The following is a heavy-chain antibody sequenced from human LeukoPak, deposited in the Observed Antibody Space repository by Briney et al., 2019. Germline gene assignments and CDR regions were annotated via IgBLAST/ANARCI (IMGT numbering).Heavy chain of an antibody. CDR1: GFTFSSYA. J-gene: IGHJ3*01. CDR3: ARDPLYSSGF. V-gene: IGHV3-30-3*01. CDR2: ISYDGSNK. D-gene: IGHD6-19*01. Sequence: GRSLRLSCAASGFTFSSYAMHWVRQAPGKGLEWVAVISYDGSNKYYADSVKGRFTISRDNSKNTLYLQMNSLRAEDTAVYYCARDPLYSSGFWGQGTMVTVSS.